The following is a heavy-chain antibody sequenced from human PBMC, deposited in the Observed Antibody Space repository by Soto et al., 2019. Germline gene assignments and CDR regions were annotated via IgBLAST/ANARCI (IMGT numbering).Heavy chain of an antibody. Sequence: GGSLRLSCAASGFTVSSNYMSWVRQAPGKGLEWVSVIYSGGSTYYADSVKGRFTISRDNSKNTLYFQMNSLRAEDTAVYYCAREDGDGSDFDYWGQGTLVTVSS. CDR3: AREDGDGSDFDY. CDR2: IYSGGST. V-gene: IGHV3-66*01. CDR1: GFTVSSNY. J-gene: IGHJ4*02. D-gene: IGHD4-17*01.